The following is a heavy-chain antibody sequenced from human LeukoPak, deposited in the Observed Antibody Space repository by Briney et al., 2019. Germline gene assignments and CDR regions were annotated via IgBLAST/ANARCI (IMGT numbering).Heavy chain of an antibody. V-gene: IGHV1-2*02. D-gene: IGHD2-8*01. CDR2: INPNSGGT. CDR3: ARSFLSRYCTNGVCWFDY. Sequence: GASVKVSCKASGYTFTGYYMHWVRQAPGQGLEWMGWINPNSGGTNYAQKFQGRVTMTRDTSISTAYMELSRLRSDDTAVYYCARSFLSRYCTNGVCWFDYWGQGTLVTVSS. J-gene: IGHJ4*02. CDR1: GYTFTGYY.